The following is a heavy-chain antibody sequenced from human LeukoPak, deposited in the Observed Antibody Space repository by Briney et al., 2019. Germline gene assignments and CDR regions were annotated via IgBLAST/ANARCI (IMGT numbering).Heavy chain of an antibody. CDR3: ARGEYYYDSSGSQIFDY. D-gene: IGHD3-22*01. J-gene: IGHJ4*02. CDR2: INHSGST. Sequence: SETLSLTCAVYGGSFSGYYWSWIRQPPGKGLEWIGEINHSGSTNYNPSLKSRVTISVDTSKNQFSLKLSSVTAADTAVYYCARGEYYYDSSGSQIFDYWGQGTLVTVSS. CDR1: GGSFSGYY. V-gene: IGHV4-34*01.